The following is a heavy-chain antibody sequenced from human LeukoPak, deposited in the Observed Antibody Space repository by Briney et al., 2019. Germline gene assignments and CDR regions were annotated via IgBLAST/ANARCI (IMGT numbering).Heavy chain of an antibody. CDR1: GYTFTSYA. V-gene: IGHV1-3*01. CDR3: ARDHYYGSGSYIQSDFP. J-gene: IGHJ4*02. D-gene: IGHD3-10*01. CDR2: INAGNGNT. Sequence: ASVKVSCKASGYTFTSYAMHWVRQAPGQRLEWMGWINAGNGNTKYSQKFQGRVTITADKSTSTAYMELSSLRSEDTAVYYCARDHYYGSGSYIQSDFPWGQGTLVTVSS.